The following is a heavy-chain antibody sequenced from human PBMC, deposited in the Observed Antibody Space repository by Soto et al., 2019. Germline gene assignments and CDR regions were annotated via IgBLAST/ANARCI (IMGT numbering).Heavy chain of an antibody. CDR3: ARDDGPLYDFWSGSYAFDI. J-gene: IGHJ3*02. V-gene: IGHV3-7*01. Sequence: GGSLRLSCAASGFTFSSYWMSWVRQAPGKGLEWVANIKQDGSEKYYVDSVKGRFTISRDNAKNSLYLQMNSLRAEDTAVYYCARDDGPLYDFWSGSYAFDIWGQGTMVTVSS. CDR2: IKQDGSEK. CDR1: GFTFSSYW. D-gene: IGHD3-3*01.